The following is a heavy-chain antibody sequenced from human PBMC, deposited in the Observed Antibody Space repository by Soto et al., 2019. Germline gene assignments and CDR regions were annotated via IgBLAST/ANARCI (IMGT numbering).Heavy chain of an antibody. Sequence: GGSLRLSCEASGFTFSNYGMQWVRQAPGKGLEWVAVIWDDGSNKGYVDSVKGRFTISRDNSKNTLYLEMTSLRVEDTAIYYCARSEQQEVRWFDPWGQGTLVTVSS. J-gene: IGHJ5*02. CDR2: IWDDGSNK. D-gene: IGHD1-1*01. CDR1: GFTFSNYG. CDR3: ARSEQQEVRWFDP. V-gene: IGHV3-33*01.